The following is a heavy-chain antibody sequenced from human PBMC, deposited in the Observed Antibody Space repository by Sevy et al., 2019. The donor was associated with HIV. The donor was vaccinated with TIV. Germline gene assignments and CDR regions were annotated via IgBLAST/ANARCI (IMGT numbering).Heavy chain of an antibody. V-gene: IGHV3-33*01. Sequence: GGSLRLSCAASGFTFSSYGMHWVRQAPGKGLEWVAVIWYDGSNKYYADSVKGRFTISRDNSKNTLYLQMNSLRAEDTAVYYCARDAGDGENGNDAFDIWGQGTMVTVSS. J-gene: IGHJ3*02. CDR1: GFTFSSYG. CDR3: ARDAGDGENGNDAFDI. D-gene: IGHD1-1*01. CDR2: IWYDGSNK.